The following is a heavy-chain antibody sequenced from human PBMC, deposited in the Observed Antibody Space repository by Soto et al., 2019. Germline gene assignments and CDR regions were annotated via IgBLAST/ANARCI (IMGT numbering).Heavy chain of an antibody. D-gene: IGHD2-2*01. CDR2: IYYNGST. Sequence: PSETLSLTFTVSGGSISSYYWIWIRQPPGKGLEWIGYIYYNGSTNYNPSLKSRVTISVDTSKNQLSLKLSFVTAADTAVYYCARGRLGCSSTSCLNWFDPWGQGTLVTVSS. J-gene: IGHJ5*02. CDR3: ARGRLGCSSTSCLNWFDP. CDR1: GGSISSYY. V-gene: IGHV4-59*01.